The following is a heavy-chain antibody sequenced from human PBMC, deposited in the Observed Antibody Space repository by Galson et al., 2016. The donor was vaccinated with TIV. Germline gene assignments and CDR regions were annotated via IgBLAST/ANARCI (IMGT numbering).Heavy chain of an antibody. Sequence: SVKVSCKASGYIFINYYIHWVRQAPGQGLEWLGWFNPDSGATQYAQKFQGRVTMTRDTSISTAYMELRRLISDDTAVYYCARVNWAGAFDYWGQGTQVTVSS. D-gene: IGHD7-27*01. J-gene: IGHJ4*02. V-gene: IGHV1-2*02. CDR1: GYIFINYY. CDR3: ARVNWAGAFDY. CDR2: FNPDSGAT.